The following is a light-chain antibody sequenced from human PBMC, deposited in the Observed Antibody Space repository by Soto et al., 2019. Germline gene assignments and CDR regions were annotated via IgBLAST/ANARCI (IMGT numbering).Light chain of an antibody. J-gene: IGKJ1*01. V-gene: IGKV1-6*01. CDR1: QDIRND. CDR2: AAS. Sequence: AIQVTQSPSSLSASVGDRVTITCRASQDIRNDLGWYQQKPGRAPKLLIYAASSLQSGVPSRFRGSGSGTDFTLTISSLQPEDFATYYCLQDYIYPWTFGQGTKVDIK. CDR3: LQDYIYPWT.